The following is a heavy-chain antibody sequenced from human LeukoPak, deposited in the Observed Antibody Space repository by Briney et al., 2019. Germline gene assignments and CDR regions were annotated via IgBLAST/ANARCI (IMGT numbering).Heavy chain of an antibody. J-gene: IGHJ3*02. Sequence: SETLSLTCTVSGGSISSGGYYWSWIRQHPGKGLEWIGYIYYSGSTYYNPSLKSRVTISVDTSKNQFSLKLSSVTAADTAVYYCARDRGCSSTSCYTDAFDTWGQGTMVTVSS. CDR1: GGSISSGGYY. CDR2: IYYSGST. D-gene: IGHD2-2*02. CDR3: ARDRGCSSTSCYTDAFDT. V-gene: IGHV4-31*03.